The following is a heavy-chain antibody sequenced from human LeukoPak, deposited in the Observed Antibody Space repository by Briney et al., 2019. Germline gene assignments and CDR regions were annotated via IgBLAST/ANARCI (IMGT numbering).Heavy chain of an antibody. D-gene: IGHD6-13*01. J-gene: IGHJ5*02. CDR2: INPNSGGT. V-gene: IGHV1-2*02. CDR1: GYTFTGYY. CDR3: ARGLRRAAAGTNNWFDP. Sequence: ASVKVSCKAAGYTFTGYYMHWGRQAPGQGLEWMGWINPNSGGTNYAKKFQGRVTMTRDTSISTAYMELSRLRSDDTAVYYCARGLRRAAAGTNNWFDPWGQGTLVTVSS.